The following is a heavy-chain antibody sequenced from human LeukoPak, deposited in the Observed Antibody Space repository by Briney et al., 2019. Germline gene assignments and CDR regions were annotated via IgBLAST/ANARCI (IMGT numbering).Heavy chain of an antibody. CDR3: ARQGTKYSSSWYYFDY. CDR1: GGSISSYY. D-gene: IGHD6-13*01. J-gene: IGHJ4*02. Sequence: SETLSLTCTVSGGSISSYYWSWIRQPPGKGLEWIGYIYYSGSTNYNPSLKSRVTISVDTSKNQFPLKLSSVTAADTAVYYCARQGTKYSSSWYYFDYWGQGTLVTVSS. V-gene: IGHV4-59*01. CDR2: IYYSGST.